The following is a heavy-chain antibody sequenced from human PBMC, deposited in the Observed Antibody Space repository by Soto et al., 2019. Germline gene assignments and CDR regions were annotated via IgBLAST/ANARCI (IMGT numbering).Heavy chain of an antibody. Sequence: PSQTLSLTCAISGDSVSSNSAAWNWIRQSPSRGLEWLGRTYYRSKWYNDYAVSVKSRITTNPDTSKNQFYLQLNSVTPEDTAVYYCARDYWDLGYDSPGSYDYWGQGTLVTVSS. CDR1: GDSVSSNSAA. CDR2: TYYRSKWYN. CDR3: ARDYWDLGYDSPGSYDY. D-gene: IGHD3-22*01. J-gene: IGHJ4*02. V-gene: IGHV6-1*01.